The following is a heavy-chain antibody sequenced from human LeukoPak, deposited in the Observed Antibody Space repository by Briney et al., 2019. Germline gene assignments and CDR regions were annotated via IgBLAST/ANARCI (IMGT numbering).Heavy chain of an antibody. J-gene: IGHJ4*02. Sequence: PGGSLRLSCAASGFTFSSYAMSWVRQAPGKGLEWVANIKQDGSEKYYVDSVKGRFTISRDNAKNSLYLQMNSLRAEDTAVYYCARIRAPSPETMIVVVSMLGYFDYWGQGTLVTVSS. CDR3: ARIRAPSPETMIVVVSMLGYFDY. V-gene: IGHV3-7*01. CDR1: GFTFSSYA. CDR2: IKQDGSEK. D-gene: IGHD3-22*01.